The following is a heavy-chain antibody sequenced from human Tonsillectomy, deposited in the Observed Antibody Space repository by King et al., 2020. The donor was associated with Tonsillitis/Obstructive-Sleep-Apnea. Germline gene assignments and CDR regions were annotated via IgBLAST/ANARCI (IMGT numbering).Heavy chain of an antibody. CDR1: GYRFTTYW. CDR2: ISPGDSDT. Sequence: QLVQSGAEVKKPGESLKISCKGSGYRFTTYWIGWVRQMPGKGLEWMGIISPGDSDTRYSPSFQGQVTMSADKSISSAYLQWSSLKASDTAMYYCARGGDSGTYSTGGACDIWGQGTTVTVSS. D-gene: IGHD1-26*01. CDR3: ARGGDSGTYSTGGACDI. V-gene: IGHV5-51*03. J-gene: IGHJ3*02.